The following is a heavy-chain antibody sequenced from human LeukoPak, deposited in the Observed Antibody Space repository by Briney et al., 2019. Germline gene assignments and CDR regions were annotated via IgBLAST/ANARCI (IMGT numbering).Heavy chain of an antibody. D-gene: IGHD3-10*01. J-gene: IGHJ4*02. Sequence: SQTLSLTCTVSGGSISSSSDYWGWIRQPPGKGLEWIGSIYYSGSTYYNPSLKSRVTISVDTSKNQFSLKLSSVTAADTAVYYCARSAIYSSVKLFDYWGQGTLVTVSS. CDR1: GGSISSSSDY. CDR3: ARSAIYSSVKLFDY. CDR2: IYYSGST. V-gene: IGHV4-39*07.